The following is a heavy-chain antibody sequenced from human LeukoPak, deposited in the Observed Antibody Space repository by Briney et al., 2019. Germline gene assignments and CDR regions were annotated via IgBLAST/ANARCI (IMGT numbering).Heavy chain of an antibody. D-gene: IGHD5-12*01. CDR2: ISGSGGST. CDR1: GFTFSSYA. J-gene: IGHJ4*02. CDR3: AKSSGGYSGYDRYVY. V-gene: IGHV3-23*01. Sequence: GGSLRLSCAASGFTFSSYAMSWVRQAPGKGLEWVSAISGSGGSTYYADSVKGRFTISRDNSKNTLCLQMNSLRAEDTAVYYCAKSSGGYSGYDRYVYWGQGTLVTVSS.